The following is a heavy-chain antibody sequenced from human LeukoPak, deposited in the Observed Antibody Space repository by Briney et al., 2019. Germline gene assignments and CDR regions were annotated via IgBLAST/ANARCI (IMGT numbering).Heavy chain of an antibody. CDR1: YGSISDISYY. J-gene: IGHJ4*02. CDR2: IYYSGRT. Sequence: SETLSLTCTVSYGSISDISYYWGWIRQPPGKGLEWIGSIYYSGRTYYNPSLKSRVTISVDTSKNQFSLKLSSVTAADTAVYYCANSKRIVGASVGPYFDYWGQGTLVTVSS. V-gene: IGHV4-39*07. CDR3: ANSKRIVGASVGPYFDY. D-gene: IGHD1-26*01.